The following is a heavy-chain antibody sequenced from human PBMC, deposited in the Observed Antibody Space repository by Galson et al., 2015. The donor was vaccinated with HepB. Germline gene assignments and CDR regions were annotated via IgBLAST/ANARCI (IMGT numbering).Heavy chain of an antibody. J-gene: IGHJ5*02. CDR1: GVTFSDYY. CDR3: ARGGGFLPFDP. V-gene: IGHV3-11*01. CDR2: ISSGGSTI. D-gene: IGHD3-3*01. Sequence: SLRLSCAASGVTFSDYYMSWIRQAPGKGLEWVSYISSGGSTIYYADSVKGRFTVSRDNAKNSLYLQVNSLRAEDTAVYYCARGGGFLPFDPWGQGTLVTVSS.